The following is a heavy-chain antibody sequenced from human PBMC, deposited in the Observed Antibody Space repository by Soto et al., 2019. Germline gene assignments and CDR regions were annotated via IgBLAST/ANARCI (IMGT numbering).Heavy chain of an antibody. V-gene: IGHV1-69*13. J-gene: IGHJ6*02. CDR2: IIPIFGTA. D-gene: IGHD3-16*01. Sequence: SVKVSCKASGGTFSSYAISWVRQAPGQGLEWMGGIIPIFGTANYAQKFQGRVTITADESTSTAYMELSSLRSEDTAVYYCATNRWGAHGMDVWGQGTTVTVSS. CDR3: ATNRWGAHGMDV. CDR1: GGTFSSYA.